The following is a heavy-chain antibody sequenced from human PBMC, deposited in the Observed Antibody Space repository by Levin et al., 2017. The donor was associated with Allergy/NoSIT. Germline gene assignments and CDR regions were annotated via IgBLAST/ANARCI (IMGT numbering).Heavy chain of an antibody. CDR2: INHSGST. V-gene: IGHV4-34*01. J-gene: IGHJ4*02. CDR3: ARVRGGVCYQ. D-gene: IGHD2-8*02. CDR1: GGSFSGYY. Sequence: SQTLSLTCAVYGGSFSGYYWSWIRQPPGKGLEWIGEINHSGSTNYNPSLKSRVTISVDTSKNQFSLKLSSVTAADTAVYYCARVRGGVCYQWGQGTLVTVSS.